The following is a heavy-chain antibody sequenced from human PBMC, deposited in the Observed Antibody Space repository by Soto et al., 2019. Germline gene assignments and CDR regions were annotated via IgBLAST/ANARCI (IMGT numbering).Heavy chain of an antibody. V-gene: IGHV3-23*01. D-gene: IGHD4-17*01. CDR1: GFTFISYA. Sequence: EVQLLASGGGLVQPGGSLRLSCAASGFTFISYAMSWVRQAPGKGLEWVSAIRYSGDTTYYTDSVKGRFTISRDNSQNTLYLQMNRLRAEDTAVYYCAKPTGIPSTVNTYWYFDLWGRGTLVTVSS. CDR2: IRYSGDTT. CDR3: AKPTGIPSTVNTYWYFDL. J-gene: IGHJ2*01.